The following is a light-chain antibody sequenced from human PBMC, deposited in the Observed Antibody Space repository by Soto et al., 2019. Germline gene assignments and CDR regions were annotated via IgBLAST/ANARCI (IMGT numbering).Light chain of an antibody. J-gene: IGLJ1*01. CDR1: SSNIGNNT. V-gene: IGLV1-44*01. CDR3: ATWDDSLDVHV. CDR2: GNN. Sequence: QPVLTQPPSTSGTPGQRVTISCSGSSSNIGNNTVSWYEHLPGTAPRLLIYGNNQRPSGVPDRFSGSKSGTSASLAISGLQSEDEAHYYCATWDDSLDVHVFGTGTKLTVL.